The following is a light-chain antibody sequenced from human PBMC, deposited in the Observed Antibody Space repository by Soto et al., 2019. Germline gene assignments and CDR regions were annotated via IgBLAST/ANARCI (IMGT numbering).Light chain of an antibody. V-gene: IGKV3-11*01. Sequence: EIVLTQSPATLSLSPGERATLSCRASQSVSSYLAWYQQKPGQAPRLLIYDASNRATGIPAMFSGSGSGTDSTLTISSLEPEDFAVYYCQQRSNWPPYTFGQGAKLEIK. CDR1: QSVSSY. J-gene: IGKJ2*01. CDR3: QQRSNWPPYT. CDR2: DAS.